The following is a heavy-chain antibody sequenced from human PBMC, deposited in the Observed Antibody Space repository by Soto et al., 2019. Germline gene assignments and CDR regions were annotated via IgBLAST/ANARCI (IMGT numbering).Heavy chain of an antibody. V-gene: IGHV3-23*01. CDR1: GFTFSDYY. J-gene: IGHJ6*02. Sequence: GGSLRLSCAASGFTFSDYYMSWIRQAPGKGLEWVSAISGSGNRTFHADSVKGRFTISRDNAKNALYLQMNSLRVEDTAVYYCAKEVTSGSYSHYYYGLDVWGQGTMVTVSS. CDR3: AKEVTSGSYSHYYYGLDV. D-gene: IGHD1-26*01. CDR2: ISGSGNRT.